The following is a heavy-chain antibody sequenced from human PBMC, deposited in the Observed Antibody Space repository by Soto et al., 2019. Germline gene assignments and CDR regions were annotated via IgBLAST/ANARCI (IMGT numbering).Heavy chain of an antibody. D-gene: IGHD6-19*01. J-gene: IGHJ4*02. Sequence: SGVSLRLSWTASGFTFRSYAMSWVLQATGKGLEWVSAISGSGGSTYYADSVKGRFTISRDNSKNTLYLQMNSLRAEDTAVYYCEKELHTSSGWSQVIYWGQGTLVTVSS. CDR3: EKELHTSSGWSQVIY. V-gene: IGHV3-23*01. CDR1: GFTFRSYA. CDR2: ISGSGGST.